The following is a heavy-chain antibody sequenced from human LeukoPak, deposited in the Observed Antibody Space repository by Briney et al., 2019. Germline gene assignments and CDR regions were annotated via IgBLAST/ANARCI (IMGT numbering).Heavy chain of an antibody. CDR3: AREILAPGKTHDY. J-gene: IGHJ4*02. CDR2: INDDGSAT. Sequence: GGSLRLSCAASGFTFSNYWMHWVRQVPGKGLVWVSRINDDGSATFYADSVKGRFTISRDNAKNTLFLQINSLRAEDTAVYHCAREILAPGKTHDYWGQGTLVTVSS. CDR1: GFTFSNYW. V-gene: IGHV3-74*01.